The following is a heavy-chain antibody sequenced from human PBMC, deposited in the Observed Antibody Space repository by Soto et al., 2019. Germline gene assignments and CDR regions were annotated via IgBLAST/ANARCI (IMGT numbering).Heavy chain of an antibody. CDR1: GYNFTNYL. J-gene: IGHJ6*01. CDR3: ERQVAEHAIFYLNGLEV. V-gene: IGHV5-10-1*01. CDR2: IDPSDSYR. D-gene: IGHD1-26*01. Sequence: PVDSLKISCKCSGYNFTNYLITFVLQMPGKGLEWMGRIDPSDSYRKCSPSFQGHVSISVDKSIDIVYLQWSKLKASDTAMYYCERQVAEHAIFYLNGLEVWGQGTSV.